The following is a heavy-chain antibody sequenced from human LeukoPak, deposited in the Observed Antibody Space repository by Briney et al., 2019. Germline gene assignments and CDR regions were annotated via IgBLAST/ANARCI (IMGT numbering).Heavy chain of an antibody. V-gene: IGHV3-30*01. CDR3: AKDRLGVLGGNWFDP. J-gene: IGHJ5*02. CDR1: GFTFSSYA. CDR2: ISYDGSNK. Sequence: PGRSLRLSCAASGFTFSSYAMHWVRQAPGKGLEWVAVISYDGSNKYYADSVKGRFTISRDNSKNTLYLQMNSLRAEDTAVYYCAKDRLGVLGGNWFDPWGQGTLVTVSS. D-gene: IGHD3-16*01.